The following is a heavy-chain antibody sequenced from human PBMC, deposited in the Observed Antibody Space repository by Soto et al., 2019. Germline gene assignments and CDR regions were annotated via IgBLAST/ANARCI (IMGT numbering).Heavy chain of an antibody. CDR2: INPSGGST. D-gene: IGHD3-9*01. CDR3: ARSYYDILTGYPQYYFDY. J-gene: IGHJ4*02. CDR1: GYTFTSYY. Sequence: ASVKVSCKASGYTFTSYYMHWVRQAPGQGLEWMGIINPSGGSTSYAQKFQGRVTMTRDTSTSTVYMELSSLRSEDTAVYYCARSYYDILTGYPQYYFDYWGQGTLVTVSS. V-gene: IGHV1-46*03.